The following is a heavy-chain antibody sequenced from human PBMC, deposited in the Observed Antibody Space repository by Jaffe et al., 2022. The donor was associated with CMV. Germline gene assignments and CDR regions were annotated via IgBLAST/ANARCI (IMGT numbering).Heavy chain of an antibody. J-gene: IGHJ4*02. CDR2: ISSSSSYT. CDR1: GFTFSDYY. CDR3: ARDVNLDITMVRGVISV. V-gene: IGHV3-11*06. Sequence: QVQLVESGGGLVKPGGSLRLSCAASGFTFSDYYMSWIRQAPGKGLEWVSYISSSSSYTNYADSVKGRFTISRDNAKNSLYLQMNSLRAEDTAVYYCARDVNLDITMVRGVISVWGQGTLVTVSS. D-gene: IGHD3-10*01.